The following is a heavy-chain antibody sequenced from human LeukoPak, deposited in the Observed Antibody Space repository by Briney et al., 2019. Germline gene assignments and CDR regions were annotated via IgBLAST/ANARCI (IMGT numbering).Heavy chain of an antibody. CDR2: ISSSTSYI. Sequence: PGGSLRLSCVASGFTFNNYAMSWVRQGPGKGLEWVSSISSSTSYIYYADSVKGRFTISKDNAKNSLYLQMNSLRAEDTAVYYCARAGGSTVSHSDYWGQGTLVTVSS. J-gene: IGHJ4*02. CDR3: ARAGGSTVSHSDY. CDR1: GFTFNNYA. D-gene: IGHD4-17*01. V-gene: IGHV3-21*01.